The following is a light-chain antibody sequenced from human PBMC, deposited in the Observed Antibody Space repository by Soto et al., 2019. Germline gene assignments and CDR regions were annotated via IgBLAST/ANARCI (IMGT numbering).Light chain of an antibody. CDR2: GAS. J-gene: IGKJ1*01. CDR1: RSISNN. V-gene: IGKV3-15*01. Sequence: DIVMTQSPATLSVSPGERATLSCRAGRSISNNLAWYQQRPGQAPRLLIYGASTRATGIPARFSGSGSGTEFTHTIASRQSEDIAVYYCQQYENGWTFGQGTKVEIK. CDR3: QQYENGWT.